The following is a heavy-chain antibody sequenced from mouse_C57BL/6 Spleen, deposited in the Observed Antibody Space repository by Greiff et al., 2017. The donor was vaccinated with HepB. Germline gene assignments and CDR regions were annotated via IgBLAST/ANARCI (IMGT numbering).Heavy chain of an antibody. J-gene: IGHJ4*01. CDR2: IYPRSGNT. CDR3: ARDSSPYAMDY. D-gene: IGHD1-1*01. Sequence: VKLVESGAELARPGASVKLSCKASGYTFTSYGISWVKQRTGQGLEWIGEIYPRSGNTYYNEKFKGKATLTADKSSSTAYMELRSLTSEDSAVYFCARDSSPYAMDYWGQGTSVTVSS. V-gene: IGHV1-81*01. CDR1: GYTFTSYG.